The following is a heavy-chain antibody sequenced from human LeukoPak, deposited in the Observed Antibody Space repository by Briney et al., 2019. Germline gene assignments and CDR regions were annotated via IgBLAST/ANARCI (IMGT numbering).Heavy chain of an antibody. CDR1: GYTFTSYG. V-gene: IGHV1-2*02. Sequence: GASVKVSCKASGYTFTSYGISWVRQAPGQGLEWMGWINPNSGGTNYAQKFQGRVTMTRDTSISTAYMELSRLRSDDTAVYYCARDQLGIAAAPTNYWGQGTLVTVSS. J-gene: IGHJ4*02. CDR2: INPNSGGT. CDR3: ARDQLGIAAAPTNY. D-gene: IGHD6-13*01.